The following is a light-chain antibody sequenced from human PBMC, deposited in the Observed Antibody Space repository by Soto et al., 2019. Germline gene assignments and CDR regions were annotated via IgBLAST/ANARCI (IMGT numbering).Light chain of an antibody. CDR2: DVS. Sequence: QSVLTQPASVSGSPGQSITISCTGTRRDVGGYNYVSWYQQHPGKAPKFMIYDVSNRPSGVSNRFSGSKSGNTASLTISGLQAEDEADDYCSSYTNSNTRKIVFGTGTKVTVL. CDR1: RRDVGGYNY. V-gene: IGLV2-14*01. J-gene: IGLJ1*01. CDR3: SSYTNSNTRKIV.